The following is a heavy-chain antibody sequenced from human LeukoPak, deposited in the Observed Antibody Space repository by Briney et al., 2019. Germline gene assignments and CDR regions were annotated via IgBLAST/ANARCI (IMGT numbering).Heavy chain of an antibody. J-gene: IGHJ6*03. CDR2: TYYRSKWDN. Sequence: SQTLSLTCGIPGDSVSSTSAAWSWIRQSPSRGLEWLGRTYYRSKWDNDYAVSVKSRITIIPDTSNNQFSLHLNSVTPEDSAVYYCARGSVAGITNIYYYYYMDVWGKGTTVTISS. CDR1: GDSVSSTSAA. D-gene: IGHD6-19*01. V-gene: IGHV6-1*01. CDR3: ARGSVAGITNIYYYYYMDV.